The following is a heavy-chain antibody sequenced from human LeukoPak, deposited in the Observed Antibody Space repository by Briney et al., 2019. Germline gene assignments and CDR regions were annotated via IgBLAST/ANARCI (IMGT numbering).Heavy chain of an antibody. CDR1: GFTFSDYY. V-gene: IGHV3-11*04. D-gene: IGHD1-26*01. CDR3: ARESSVGAHKAFDY. J-gene: IGHJ4*02. CDR2: ISSSGSTI. Sequence: GGSLRLSCAASGFTFSDYYMSWIRQAPGKGLEWVSYISSSGSTIYYADSVKGRFTISRDNAKNSLYLQMNSLRAEDTAVYYCARESSVGAHKAFDYWGQGTLVTVSS.